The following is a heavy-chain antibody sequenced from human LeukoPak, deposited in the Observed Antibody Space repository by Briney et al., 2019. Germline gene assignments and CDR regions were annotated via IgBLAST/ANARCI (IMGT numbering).Heavy chain of an antibody. J-gene: IGHJ6*02. V-gene: IGHV3-30-3*01. CDR2: ISYDGSNK. D-gene: IGHD1-7*01. CDR1: GFTFSCYA. CDR3: ARDRGTGTTMVPEYYYYGMDV. Sequence: PGGSLRLSCAASGFTFSCYAMHWVRQAPGKGLEWVAVISYDGSNKYYADSVKGRFTISRDNSKNTLYLQMNSLRAEDTAVYYCARDRGTGTTMVPEYYYYGMDVWGQGTTVTVSS.